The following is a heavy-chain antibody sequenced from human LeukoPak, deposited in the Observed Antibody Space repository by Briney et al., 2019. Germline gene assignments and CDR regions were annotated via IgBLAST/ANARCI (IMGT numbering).Heavy chain of an antibody. CDR2: IYNSRST. D-gene: IGHD3-9*01. J-gene: IGHJ3*02. Sequence: PSETLSLTCTVTGGSTSSYYWTWSRQPPGEGLEWIGYIYNSRSTNYNPSLNSRVTISADASKNQFSLKLNSVTAADTAVYYCARRNVLTEGEAFDIWGQGAMVTVSS. CDR3: ARRNVLTEGEAFDI. CDR1: GGSTSSYY. V-gene: IGHV4-59*08.